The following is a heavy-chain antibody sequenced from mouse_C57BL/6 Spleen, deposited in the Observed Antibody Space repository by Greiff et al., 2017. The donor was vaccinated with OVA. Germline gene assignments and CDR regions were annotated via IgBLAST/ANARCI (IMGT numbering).Heavy chain of an antibody. V-gene: IGHV5-4*01. D-gene: IGHD1-1*01. Sequence: EVMLVESGGGLVKPGGSLTLSCAASGFTFSSYAMSWVRQTPEKRLEWVATISDGGSYTYYPDNVKGRFTISRDNAKNNLYLQMSHLKSEDTAMYYCARDDYGLDYWGQGTTLTVSS. CDR2: ISDGGSYT. CDR3: ARDDYGLDY. CDR1: GFTFSSYA. J-gene: IGHJ2*01.